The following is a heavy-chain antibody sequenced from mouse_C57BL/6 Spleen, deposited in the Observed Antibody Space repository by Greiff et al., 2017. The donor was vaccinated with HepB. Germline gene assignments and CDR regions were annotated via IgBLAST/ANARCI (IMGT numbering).Heavy chain of an antibody. CDR3: ARCDYYGSSPFDY. CDR1: GYTFTNYW. Sequence: VKLMESGAELVRPGTSVKMSCKASGYTFTNYWIGWAKQRPGHGLEWIGDIYPGGGYTNYNEKFKGKATLTADKSSSTAYMQFSSLTSEDSAIYYCARCDYYGSSPFDYWGQGTTLTVSS. CDR2: IYPGGGYT. V-gene: IGHV1-63*01. D-gene: IGHD1-1*01. J-gene: IGHJ2*01.